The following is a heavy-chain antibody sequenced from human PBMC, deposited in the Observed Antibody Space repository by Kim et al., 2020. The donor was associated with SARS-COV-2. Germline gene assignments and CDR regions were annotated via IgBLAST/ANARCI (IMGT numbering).Heavy chain of an antibody. V-gene: IGHV4-31*03. D-gene: IGHD3-3*01. J-gene: IGHJ4*02. CDR1: GGSISSGGYY. CDR3: ARFLELFRDGYNYFDY. Sequence: SETLSLTCTVSGGSISSGGYYWSWIRQHPGKGLEWIGYIYYSGSTYYNPSLKSRVTISVDTSKNQFSLKLSSVTAADTAVYYCARFLELFRDGYNYFDYWGQGTLVTVSS. CDR2: IYYSGST.